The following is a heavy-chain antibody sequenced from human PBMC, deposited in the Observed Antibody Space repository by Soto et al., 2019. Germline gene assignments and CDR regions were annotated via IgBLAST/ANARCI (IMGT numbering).Heavy chain of an antibody. D-gene: IGHD2-2*01. CDR1: GFTFSSYG. J-gene: IGHJ6*02. V-gene: IGHV3-30*18. CDR3: AKERCSSTSCSYYYYYGMDV. Sequence: QVQLVESGGGVVQPGRSLRLSCAASGFTFSSYGMHWVRQAPGKGLEWVAVISYDGSNKYYADSVKGRFTISRDNYKNTLYLQMNSLRAEDTAVYYCAKERCSSTSCSYYYYYGMDVWGQGTTVTVSS. CDR2: ISYDGSNK.